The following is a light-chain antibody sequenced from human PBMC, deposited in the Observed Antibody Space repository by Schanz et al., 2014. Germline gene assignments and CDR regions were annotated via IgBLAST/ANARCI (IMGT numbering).Light chain of an antibody. CDR3: QQSYINPRT. CDR2: AAS. J-gene: IGKJ1*01. Sequence: IQMTQSPSSLSASVGDRITITCRASQSIGTYLNWYQLKPGKAPNLLIYAASILQNGVPSRFSGSGSGTDFTLTISSLQPEDFATYYCQQSYINPRTFGQGTKVEIK. CDR1: QSIGTY. V-gene: IGKV1-39*01.